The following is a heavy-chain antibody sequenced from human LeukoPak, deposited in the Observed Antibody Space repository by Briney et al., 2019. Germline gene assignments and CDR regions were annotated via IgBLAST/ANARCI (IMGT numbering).Heavy chain of an antibody. CDR2: IYPGDSDT. CDR1: GYSFTNYW. CDR3: ARQKYSSGLDAFDI. D-gene: IGHD5-18*01. Sequence: GESLKISCKASGYSFTNYWIGWVRQMPGKGLEWMTIIYPGDSDTRYSPSFQGQVTISADKSINTSYLQWSSLKASDSAMYYCARQKYSSGLDAFDIWGQGTMVTVSS. J-gene: IGHJ3*02. V-gene: IGHV5-51*01.